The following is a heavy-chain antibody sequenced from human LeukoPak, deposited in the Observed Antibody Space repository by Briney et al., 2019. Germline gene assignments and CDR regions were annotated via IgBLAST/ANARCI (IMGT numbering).Heavy chain of an antibody. CDR1: GFPFSTSA. D-gene: IGHD4-17*01. CDR2: ILSTGTT. V-gene: IGHV3-23*01. J-gene: IGHJ5*02. Sequence: GGSLRLSCATSGFPFSTSAVTWVRQAPGKGLEWVSHILSTGTTYYADSVRGRFTISRDNSKNTLYLLMTSLRAEDTAVYYCATVKYDYGDPVGWFDTWGQGTLVTVSS. CDR3: ATVKYDYGDPVGWFDT.